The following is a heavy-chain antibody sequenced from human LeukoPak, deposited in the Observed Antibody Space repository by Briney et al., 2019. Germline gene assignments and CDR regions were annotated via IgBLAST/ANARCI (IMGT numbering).Heavy chain of an antibody. D-gene: IGHD3-10*01. CDR3: TTYGSGRKFDY. Sequence: GGSHILSCAASGFSFSDAWMSWVRQIPGKGLEWVGRIESKTDGGTTDYAAPVKGRFTISRDDSTNTLYLQMNSLKSEDTAVYYCTTYGSGRKFDYWGQGILVTVSS. V-gene: IGHV3-15*04. CDR2: IESKTDGGTT. CDR1: GFSFSDAW. J-gene: IGHJ4*02.